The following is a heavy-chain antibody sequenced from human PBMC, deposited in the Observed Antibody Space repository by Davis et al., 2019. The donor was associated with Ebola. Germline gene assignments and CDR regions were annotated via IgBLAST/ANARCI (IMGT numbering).Heavy chain of an antibody. CDR3: ARWGSGWHYFDN. CDR1: GGSVSSGSYY. D-gene: IGHD6-19*01. CDR2: IYYSGST. J-gene: IGHJ4*02. Sequence: PSETLSLTCTVSGGSVSSGSYYWSWIRQPPGKGLEWIGYIYYSGSTNYNPSLKSRVTIAVDTSKNQFSLKLSSVTAADTAVYYCARWGSGWHYFDNWGQGTLVTVSS. V-gene: IGHV4-61*01.